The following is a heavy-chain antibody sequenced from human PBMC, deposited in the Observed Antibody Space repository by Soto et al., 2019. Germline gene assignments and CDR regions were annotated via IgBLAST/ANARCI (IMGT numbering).Heavy chain of an antibody. J-gene: IGHJ6*02. CDR3: AKGSSGWYYYGMDV. Sequence: GGSLRLSCAASGFTFSSYAMSWVRQAPGKGLEWVSAISGSGGSTYYADSVKGRFTISRDNSKNTLYLQMNSLRAEDTAVYYCAKGSSGWYYYGMDVWGQATTVSVSS. D-gene: IGHD6-19*01. CDR2: ISGSGGST. V-gene: IGHV3-23*01. CDR1: GFTFSSYA.